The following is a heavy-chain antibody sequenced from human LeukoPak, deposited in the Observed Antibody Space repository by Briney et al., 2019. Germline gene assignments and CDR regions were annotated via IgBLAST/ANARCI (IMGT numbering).Heavy chain of an antibody. Sequence: PVGSLRLSCAASGFTFSSYAMSWVRQAPGKGLEWVSAISGSGGSTYYADSVKGRFTISRDNSKNTLYLQMNSLRAEDTAVYYRAKDSADYGDYRGYFDYWGQGTLVTVSS. CDR2: ISGSGGST. V-gene: IGHV3-23*01. CDR1: GFTFSSYA. CDR3: AKDSADYGDYRGYFDY. J-gene: IGHJ4*02. D-gene: IGHD4-17*01.